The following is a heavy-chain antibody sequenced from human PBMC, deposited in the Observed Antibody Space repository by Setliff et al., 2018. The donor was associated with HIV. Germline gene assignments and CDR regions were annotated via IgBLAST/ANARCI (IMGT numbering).Heavy chain of an antibody. D-gene: IGHD3-22*01. J-gene: IGHJ4*02. CDR2: IKQDGSEK. CDR3: ASDDSSDYNFDY. V-gene: IGHV3-7*02. Sequence: GGSLRLSCAASGFTFSTYCMSWVRQAPGKGLEWVANIKQDGSEKYYVDSVKGRFTISRDNAKNSLYLQMSSLRAEETAVYYCASDDSSDYNFDYWGLGTLVTVSS. CDR1: GFTFSTYC.